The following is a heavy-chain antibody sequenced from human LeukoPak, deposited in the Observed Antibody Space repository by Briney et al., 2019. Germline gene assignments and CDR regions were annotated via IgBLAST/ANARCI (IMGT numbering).Heavy chain of an antibody. Sequence: PSETLSLTCTVSGGSISSYYWSWIRQPPGKGLEWIGYIYYSGSTNYNPSLKSRVTISVDTSKNQFSLKLSSVTAADTAVYYRAREGEMATTGFDYWGQGTLVTVSS. V-gene: IGHV4-59*01. CDR2: IYYSGST. J-gene: IGHJ4*02. CDR1: GGSISSYY. CDR3: AREGEMATTGFDY. D-gene: IGHD5-24*01.